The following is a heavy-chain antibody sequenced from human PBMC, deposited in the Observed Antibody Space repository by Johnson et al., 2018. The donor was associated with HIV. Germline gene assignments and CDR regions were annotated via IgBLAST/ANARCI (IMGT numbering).Heavy chain of an antibody. J-gene: IGHJ3*02. D-gene: IGHD4-11*01. V-gene: IGHV3-66*01. Sequence: VQLVESGGGVVQPGRSLRLSCAASGFTVSSHYMSWVRQAPGKGLEWVSVIYSVGSTYYADSVKGRFTISRDNSKNTLYLQMNSLRAEDTAVYYCARDTYSSDACDIWGQGTMVTVSS. CDR3: ARDTYSSDACDI. CDR2: IYSVGST. CDR1: GFTVSSHY.